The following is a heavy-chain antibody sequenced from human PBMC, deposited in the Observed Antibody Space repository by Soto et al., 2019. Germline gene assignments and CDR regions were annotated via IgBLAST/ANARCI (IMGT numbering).Heavy chain of an antibody. CDR2: FYYTGSI. CDR3: ARSMFYSDGSNYSPFDY. D-gene: IGHD3-22*01. V-gene: IGHV4-61*01. CDR1: GGSVSSGNYY. J-gene: IGHJ4*02. Sequence: QVQLQESGPGLVKPSETLSLTCTVSGGSVSSGNYYWSWLRQPPGKGLEWIGYFYYTGSINYNPSLNSRVTISIAAPKTQFSLRLSSVTAADTAVYYCARSMFYSDGSNYSPFDYWGQGTLVTVSS.